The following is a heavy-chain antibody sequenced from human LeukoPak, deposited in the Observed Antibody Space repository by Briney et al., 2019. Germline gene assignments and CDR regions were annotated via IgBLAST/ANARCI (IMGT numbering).Heavy chain of an antibody. CDR3: ARGYCSSTSCYVDY. CDR2: IYTSGST. CDR1: GGSISSYY. J-gene: IGHJ4*02. D-gene: IGHD2-2*01. Sequence: SETLSLTCTVSGGSISSYYWSWIRQPAGKGLEWIGRIYTSGSTNYNPSLKSRVTISVDTSKNQFSLKLSSVTAADTAVYYCARGYCSSTSCYVDYWGQGTLVTVSS. V-gene: IGHV4-4*07.